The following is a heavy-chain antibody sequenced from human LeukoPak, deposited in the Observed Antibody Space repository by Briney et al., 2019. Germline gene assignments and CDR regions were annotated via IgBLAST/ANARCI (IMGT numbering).Heavy chain of an antibody. J-gene: IGHJ4*02. CDR1: GYTFTGYY. D-gene: IGHD3-16*02. Sequence: ASVKVSCKASGYTFTGYYMHWVRQAPGQGLEWMGWIHPSTGNPTYAQGFTGRFVFSLDTSVSTTYLQISSLKAEDTAVYYCARAYRRLGELSLPNYWGQGTLVTVSS. CDR3: ARAYRRLGELSLPNY. CDR2: IHPSTGNP. V-gene: IGHV7-4-1*02.